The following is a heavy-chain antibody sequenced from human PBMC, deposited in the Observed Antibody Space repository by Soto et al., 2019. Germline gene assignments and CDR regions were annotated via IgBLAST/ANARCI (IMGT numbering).Heavy chain of an antibody. V-gene: IGHV1-69*13. Sequence: ASVKVSCKASGGTFSSYAISWVRQAPGQGLEWMGGIIPIFGTANYAQKFQGRVTITADESTSTAYMELSSLRSEDAAVYYCARDGVVVGATTTFYYYYGMDVWGQGTTVTVSS. J-gene: IGHJ6*02. D-gene: IGHD1-26*01. CDR1: GGTFSSYA. CDR2: IIPIFGTA. CDR3: ARDGVVVGATTTFYYYYGMDV.